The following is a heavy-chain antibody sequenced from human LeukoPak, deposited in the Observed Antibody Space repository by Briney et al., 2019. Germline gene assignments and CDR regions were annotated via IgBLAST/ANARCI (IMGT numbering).Heavy chain of an antibody. CDR1: GFSFSNAW. V-gene: IGHV3-15*01. Sequence: GGSLRLSCVASGFSFSNAWMSWVRQAPGKGLEWVGRIKSKTDGGATDYAAPVKGRFTVSRDDSKNTLYLQMNSLKAEDTAVYYCATDPFSSGSTGFVPWGQGTLVTVSS. CDR3: ATDPFSSGSTGFVP. D-gene: IGHD6-19*01. CDR2: IKSKTDGGAT. J-gene: IGHJ5*02.